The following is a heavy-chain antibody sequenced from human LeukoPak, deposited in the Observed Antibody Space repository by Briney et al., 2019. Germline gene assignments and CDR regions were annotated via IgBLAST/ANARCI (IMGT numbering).Heavy chain of an antibody. J-gene: IGHJ6*03. CDR1: GFTFSSYG. CDR3: ANSRLRDYYYMDV. D-gene: IGHD5-24*01. CDR2: IRYDGSNK. Sequence: PGGSLRLSCAASGFTFSSYGMHWVRQASGKGLEWVAFIRYDGSNKYYADSVKGRFTISRDNSKNTLYLQMNSLRAEDTAVYYCANSRLRDYYYMDVWGKGTTVTVSS. V-gene: IGHV3-30*02.